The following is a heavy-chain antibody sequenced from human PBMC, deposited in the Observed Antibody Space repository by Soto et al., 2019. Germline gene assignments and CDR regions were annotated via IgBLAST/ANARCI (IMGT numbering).Heavy chain of an antibody. Sequence: GVSLRLSCAASGFTFSTFALHCVRQAPGEGLEWVALISHDGRIEKYADSVKGRFTISRDNSKNTLYMQMDSLRLEDTGVYYCARDGLPDDFRSGGYWFDPWGEGTQVTVS. D-gene: IGHD3-3*01. CDR1: GFTFSTFA. V-gene: IGHV3-30-3*01. CDR2: ISHDGRIE. J-gene: IGHJ5*02. CDR3: ARDGLPDDFRSGGYWFDP.